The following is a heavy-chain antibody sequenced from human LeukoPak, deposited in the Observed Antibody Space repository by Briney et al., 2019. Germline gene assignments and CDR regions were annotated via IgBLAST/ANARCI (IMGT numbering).Heavy chain of an antibody. Sequence: GSLRLSCAASGFTFTTYWMSWVRQLPGKGLEWIGSFYHSGITYYNPSLKSRVTISVEMSKNQFSLKLSSVTAADTAVYYCARVTGYMIEDQFDYWGQGTLVTVSS. CDR1: GFTFTTYW. CDR3: ARVTGYMIEDQFDY. CDR2: FYHSGIT. D-gene: IGHD3-22*01. J-gene: IGHJ4*02. V-gene: IGHV4-38-2*01.